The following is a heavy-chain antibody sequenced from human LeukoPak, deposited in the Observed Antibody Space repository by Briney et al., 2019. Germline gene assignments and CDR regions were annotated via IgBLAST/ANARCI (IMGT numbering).Heavy chain of an antibody. J-gene: IGHJ4*02. CDR3: ARLLSIAAVGFDY. V-gene: IGHV3-21*01. CDR1: GFTFSSYS. D-gene: IGHD6-13*01. Sequence: KPGGSLRLSCAASGFTFSSYSMNWVRQAPGKGLEGVSSISSSSSYIYYADSVKGRFTISRDNAKNSLYLQMNRLRAEDTAVYYCARLLSIAAVGFDYWGQGTLVTVSS. CDR2: ISSSSSYI.